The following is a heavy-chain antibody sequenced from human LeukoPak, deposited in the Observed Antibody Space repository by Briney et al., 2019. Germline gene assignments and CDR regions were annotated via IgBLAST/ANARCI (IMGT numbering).Heavy chain of an antibody. V-gene: IGHV4-61*02. CDR2: IYTSGST. CDR3: ARGGGSYPFDY. J-gene: IGHJ4*02. D-gene: IGHD1-26*01. CDR1: GGSLSSGSYY. Sequence: SETLSLTCTVSGGSLSSGSYYWSWIRQPAGKGLEWIGRIYTSGSTNYNPSLKSRVTISVDTSKNQFSLKLSSVTAADTAVYYCARGGGSYPFDYWGQGTPVTVSS.